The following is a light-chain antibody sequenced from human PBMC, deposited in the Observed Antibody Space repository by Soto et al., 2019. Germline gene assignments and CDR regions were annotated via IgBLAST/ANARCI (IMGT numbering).Light chain of an antibody. CDR2: GAS. Sequence: EIVLTKSPGTLSLSPWERATLSCRASQSVSSSYLAWYQQKGGQAPRLLIYGASSRATGIPDRFSGSGSVTDFTLTISRLEPEDFAVYYCQQYDRSPWTFGQGTKVEIK. V-gene: IGKV3-20*01. J-gene: IGKJ1*01. CDR1: QSVSSSY. CDR3: QQYDRSPWT.